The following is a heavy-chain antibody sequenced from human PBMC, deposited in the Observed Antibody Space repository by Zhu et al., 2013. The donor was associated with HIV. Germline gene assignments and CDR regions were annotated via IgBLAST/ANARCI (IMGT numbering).Heavy chain of an antibody. Sequence: GAEVRKPGASVKVSCKAAGYTFSSYYIHWVRQAPGQGLEWMGVVNPRAGSRKYALKLEGRVTMTTDRSTNMVYMELRSLKFDDTAVYFCTRGGLVKWGRDNWFDPWGQGTLVIVSS. V-gene: IGHV1-46*01. J-gene: IGHJ5*02. CDR3: TRGGLVKWGRDNWFDP. D-gene: IGHD3-16*01. CDR1: GYTFSSYY. CDR2: VNPRAGSR.